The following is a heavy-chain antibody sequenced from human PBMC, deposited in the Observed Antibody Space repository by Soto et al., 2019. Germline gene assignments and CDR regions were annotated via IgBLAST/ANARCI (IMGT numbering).Heavy chain of an antibody. D-gene: IGHD2-21*02. J-gene: IGHJ1*01. V-gene: IGHV4-31*03. CDR1: GGSISSGGYY. Sequence: SETLSLTCTVSGGSISSGGYYWSWIRQHPGKGLEWIGYIYYSGSTYYNPSLKSRVTISVDTSKNQFSLKLSSVTAADTAVYYCARSRAAYCGGDCYRAEYFQHWGQGTLVTVSS. CDR3: ARSRAAYCGGDCYRAEYFQH. CDR2: IYYSGST.